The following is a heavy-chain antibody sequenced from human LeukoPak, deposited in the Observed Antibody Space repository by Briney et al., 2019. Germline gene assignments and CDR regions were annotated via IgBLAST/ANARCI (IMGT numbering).Heavy chain of an antibody. D-gene: IGHD3-22*01. V-gene: IGHV3-23*01. CDR2: ISGSGGST. CDR3: AKSVIGYYFDY. Sequence: GGSLRLSCAASGFTVSSNYMSWVRQAPGKGLEWVSAISGSGGSTYYADSVKGRFTISRDNSKNTLYLQMNSLRAEDTAVYYCAKSVIGYYFDYWGQGTLVTVSS. J-gene: IGHJ4*02. CDR1: GFTVSSNY.